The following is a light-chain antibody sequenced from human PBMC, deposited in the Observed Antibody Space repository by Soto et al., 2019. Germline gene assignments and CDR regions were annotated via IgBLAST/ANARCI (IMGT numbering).Light chain of an antibody. CDR3: ETWDSNTKV. J-gene: IGLJ3*02. CDR2: LEGSGSY. CDR1: SGHSSYI. Sequence: QLVLTQSSSASASLGSSVKLTCTLSSGHSSYIIACHQQQPGKAPRYLMKLEGSGSYNKGSGVPDRFSGSSSGADRYLTISNLQSEDEADYYCETWDSNTKVFGEGTKLTVL. V-gene: IGLV4-60*03.